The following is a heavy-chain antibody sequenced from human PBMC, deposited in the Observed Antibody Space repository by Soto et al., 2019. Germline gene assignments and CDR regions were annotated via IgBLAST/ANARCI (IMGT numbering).Heavy chain of an antibody. V-gene: IGHV4-34*01. D-gene: IGHD4-4*01. J-gene: IGHJ5*02. CDR1: GGSFSGFH. Sequence: VQLQQWGAGLVKPSETLSLSCAVYGGSFSGFHWAWIRQPPGKGLEWIGDVTQAGNTNYNPSLKTRDTISVDTSKTQYSRQLRSVTVADTAVSYCARGKSGLPSSNYKALNCFDPCGQGTLVTVSS. CDR2: VTQAGNT. CDR3: ARGKSGLPSSNYKALNCFDP.